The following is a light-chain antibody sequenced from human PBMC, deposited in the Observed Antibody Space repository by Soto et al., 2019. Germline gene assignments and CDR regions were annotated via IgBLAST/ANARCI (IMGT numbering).Light chain of an antibody. J-gene: IGLJ1*01. CDR2: EGN. V-gene: IGLV2-14*01. CDR1: SSDIGAYDY. Sequence: QSALTQPASLSGSPGQSITISCTGTSSDIGAYDYVSWFQQHPGKAPKLMISEGNNRPSGVSNRFSGSKSGHTAYLTISGLQVEDEAEYFCSSFTTTSTHVFGSGTKVT. CDR3: SSFTTTSTHV.